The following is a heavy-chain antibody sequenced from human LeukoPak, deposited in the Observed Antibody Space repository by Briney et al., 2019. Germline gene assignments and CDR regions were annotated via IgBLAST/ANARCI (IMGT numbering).Heavy chain of an antibody. V-gene: IGHV3-9*01. Sequence: GGSLRLSCAASGFTFDDYAMHWVRHAPGKGLEWVSGISWNSGSIGYADSVKGRFTISRDNSKNTLYLQMNSLRAEDTAVYYCAKSDSSSWYYWGQGTLVTVSS. CDR1: GFTFDDYA. CDR2: ISWNSGSI. J-gene: IGHJ4*02. D-gene: IGHD6-13*01. CDR3: AKSDSSSWYY.